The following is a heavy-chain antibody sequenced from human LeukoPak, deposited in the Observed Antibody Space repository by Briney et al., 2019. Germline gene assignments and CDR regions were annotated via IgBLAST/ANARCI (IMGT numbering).Heavy chain of an antibody. CDR1: GYTFTSYG. V-gene: IGHV1-18*01. D-gene: IGHD4-17*01. CDR2: ISAYNGNT. J-gene: IGHJ6*03. CDR3: ARARSHDYGDYDPDPHYYYYMDV. Sequence: GASVKVSCKASGYTFTSYGISWVRQAPEQGLEWMGWISAYNGNTNYAQKLQGRVTMTTDTSTSTAYMELRSLRSDDTAVYYCARARSHDYGDYDPDPHYYYYMDVWGKGTTVSVSS.